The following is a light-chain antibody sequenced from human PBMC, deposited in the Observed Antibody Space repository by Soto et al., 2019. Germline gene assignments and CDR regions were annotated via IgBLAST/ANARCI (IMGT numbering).Light chain of an antibody. CDR3: HHYDSSPPYT. Sequence: ESVLTQSPGTLSLSPGEGATLSCRSSQSVISNYLAWYQKKPGQAPRLLIYGASSRATGIPHRFSGSGSGTDFTLTISRLEPDDSAVYYCHHYDSSPPYTFGQGTRLEIK. V-gene: IGKV3-20*01. CDR1: QSVISNY. CDR2: GAS. J-gene: IGKJ2*01.